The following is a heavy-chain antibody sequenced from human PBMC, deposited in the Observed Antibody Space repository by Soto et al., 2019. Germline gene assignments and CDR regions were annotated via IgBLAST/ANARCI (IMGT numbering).Heavy chain of an antibody. Sequence: PGGSLRLSCAAPGFTFSSYAMHWVRQAPGKGLEWVAVISYDGGNKYYADSVKGRFTISRENSKNTLYLQMNSLRAEDTAVYYCAGDRATVGHYYSIYAMDVWGQGPTVTFS. CDR3: AGDRATVGHYYSIYAMDV. V-gene: IGHV3-30-3*01. J-gene: IGHJ6*02. CDR2: ISYDGGNK. D-gene: IGHD4-17*01. CDR1: GFTFSSYA.